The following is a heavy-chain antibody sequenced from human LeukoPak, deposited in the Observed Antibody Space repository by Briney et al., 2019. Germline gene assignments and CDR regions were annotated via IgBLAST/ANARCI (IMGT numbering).Heavy chain of an antibody. CDR2: IYSGCST. CDR1: GFTVSSNY. CDR3: ARAYYDILTGYDYFDY. V-gene: IGHV3-66*01. D-gene: IGHD3-9*01. J-gene: IGHJ4*02. Sequence: PGGSLRLSCAASGFTVSSNYMSRVPQAPGKGLEWVSVIYSGCSTYYADSVKGRFSISRDNSKNTLYLQMNSLRAEDTAVYYCARAYYDILTGYDYFDYWGQGTLVTVSS.